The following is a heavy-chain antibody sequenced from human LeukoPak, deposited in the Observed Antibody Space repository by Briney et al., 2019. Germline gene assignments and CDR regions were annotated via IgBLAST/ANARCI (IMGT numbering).Heavy chain of an antibody. J-gene: IGHJ6*03. Sequence: ASVKVSCKASGGTFSSYAISWVRQAPGQGLEWMGGIIPIFGTANYAQKFQGRVTITTDESTSTAYMELSSLRSEDTAVYYCARGGLVSNAYYHYMDVWGKGTTVAVSS. CDR3: ARGGLVSNAYYHYMDV. CDR2: IIPIFGTA. V-gene: IGHV1-69*05. D-gene: IGHD2-15*01. CDR1: GGTFSSYA.